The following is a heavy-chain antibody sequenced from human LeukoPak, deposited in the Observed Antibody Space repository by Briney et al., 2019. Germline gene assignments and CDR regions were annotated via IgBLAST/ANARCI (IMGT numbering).Heavy chain of an antibody. V-gene: IGHV1-69*10. CDR3: ARDVARPDYYGSGNFDY. CDR2: IIPFLVIA. CDR1: EGTFSSYA. Sequence: ASVKVSFKASEGTFSSYAINWVRQAPGQGLEWMGGIIPFLVIANYAQKFQGRVTITADKSTSTAYMELSSLRSEDTAVYYCARDVARPDYYGSGNFDYWGQGTLVTVSS. J-gene: IGHJ4*02. D-gene: IGHD3-10*01.